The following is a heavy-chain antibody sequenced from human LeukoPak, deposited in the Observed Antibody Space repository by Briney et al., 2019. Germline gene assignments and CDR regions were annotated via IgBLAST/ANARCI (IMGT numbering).Heavy chain of an antibody. CDR2: INHSGST. CDR3: ARGPRTSIAVAGKRHYYYYGMDV. D-gene: IGHD6-19*01. V-gene: IGHV4-34*01. Sequence: SETLSLTCSVSDGSINSYYWSWIRQPPGKGLEWIGEINHSGSTNYNPSLKSRVTISVDTSKNQFSLKLSSVTAADTAVYYCARGPRTSIAVAGKRHYYYYGMDVWGQGTTVTVSS. CDR1: DGSINSYY. J-gene: IGHJ6*02.